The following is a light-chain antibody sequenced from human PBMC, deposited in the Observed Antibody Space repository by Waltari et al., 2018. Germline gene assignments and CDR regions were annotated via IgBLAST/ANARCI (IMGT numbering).Light chain of an antibody. CDR1: QSVNNY. V-gene: IGKV3-11*01. J-gene: IGKJ5*01. CDR3: QQRRSWPIT. CDR2: DAS. Sequence: EIVLTQSPATLSFSPGERVTLSCRASQSVNNYLAWYQQIPGQAPRLLIYDASNRATGIPARFSGSGSGTDFTLTINSLEPEDFAVYYCQQRRSWPITFGQGTRLDIK.